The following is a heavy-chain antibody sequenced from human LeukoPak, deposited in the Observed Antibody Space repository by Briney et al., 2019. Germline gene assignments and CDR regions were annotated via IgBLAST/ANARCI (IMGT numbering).Heavy chain of an antibody. CDR3: ARGGPYSSSPGYYYYMDV. J-gene: IGHJ6*03. Sequence: GGSLRLSCAASGFTFDDYGMSWVRQAPGKGLEWVSGINWNGGSTGYTDSVKGRFTISRDNAKNSLYLQMNSLRAEDTALYHCARGGPYSSSPGYYYYMDVRGKGTTVTVSS. CDR1: GFTFDDYG. CDR2: INWNGGST. V-gene: IGHV3-20*01. D-gene: IGHD6-6*01.